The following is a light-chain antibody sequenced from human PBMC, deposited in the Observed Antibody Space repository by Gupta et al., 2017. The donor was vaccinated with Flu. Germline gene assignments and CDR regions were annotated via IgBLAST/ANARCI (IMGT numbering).Light chain of an antibody. J-gene: IGKJ4*01. Sequence: IVMTQSPAALSVSPSDRATLSCWPSQSVSTNVAWYQQKPGQPPRLHISVASTRATGVPDRISASGSGTEFTLTISSLQSEDFAVYYCQQYNNWPPRTFGGGTRVEVK. CDR2: VAS. CDR3: QQYNNWPPRT. V-gene: IGKV3-15*01. CDR1: QSVSTN.